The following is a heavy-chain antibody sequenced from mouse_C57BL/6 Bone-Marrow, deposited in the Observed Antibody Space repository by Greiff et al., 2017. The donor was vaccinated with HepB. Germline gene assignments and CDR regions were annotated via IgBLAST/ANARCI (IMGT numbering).Heavy chain of an antibody. CDR1: GFTFSSYA. CDR3: TRDAYYGSSHWYFDV. Sequence: EVKLVESGEGLVKPGGSLKLSCAASGFTFSSYAMSWVRQTPEKRLEWVAYISSGGDYIYYADTVKGRFTISRDNARNTLYLQMSSLKSEDTAMYYCTRDAYYGSSHWYFDVWGTGTTVTVSS. V-gene: IGHV5-9-1*02. D-gene: IGHD1-1*01. J-gene: IGHJ1*03. CDR2: ISSGGDYI.